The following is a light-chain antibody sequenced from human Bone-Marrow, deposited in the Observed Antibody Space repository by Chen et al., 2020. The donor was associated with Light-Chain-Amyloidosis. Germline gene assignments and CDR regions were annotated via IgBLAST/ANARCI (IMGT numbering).Light chain of an antibody. J-gene: IGLJ2*01. Sequence: SYELTPPPSVSVSPGQTARLTCSGDDLPTKYAYWYQQKPGQAPVLVIHRDTERPSGISERFSGASSGTTATLTISGDQAEDEADYHCQSADSSGTYEVIFGGGTKLTVL. CDR2: RDT. CDR3: QSADSSGTYEVI. V-gene: IGLV3-25*03. CDR1: DLPTKY.